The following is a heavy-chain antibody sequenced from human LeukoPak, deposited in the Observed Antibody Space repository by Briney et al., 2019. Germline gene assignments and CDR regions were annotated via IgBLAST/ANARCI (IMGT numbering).Heavy chain of an antibody. Sequence: ASVKVSCKASGYTFTNYYMHWVRQAPGQGLEWMGIINPRGGSTSYAQKFQGRDTMTRDTSTNTVYMDLSSLRSEDTAVYYCAREIGPIQLHLWGSAFDYWGQGTLVTVSS. J-gene: IGHJ4*02. CDR2: INPRGGST. CDR3: AREIGPIQLHLWGSAFDY. D-gene: IGHD5-18*01. CDR1: GYTFTNYY. V-gene: IGHV1-46*01.